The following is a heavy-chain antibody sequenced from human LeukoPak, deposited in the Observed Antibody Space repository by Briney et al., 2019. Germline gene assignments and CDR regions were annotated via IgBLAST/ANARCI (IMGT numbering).Heavy chain of an antibody. CDR1: GFTFSSYG. J-gene: IGHJ4*02. Sequence: GGSLRLSCAASGFTFSSYGMSWVRQAPGNGLEWVSAIRGIGGSTYYADSVKGRFTIYRDNSKNTLYLEMNGLRAEYTAVYYCAKDQYYDSSGYWGQGTLVTVSS. CDR3: AKDQYYDSSGY. V-gene: IGHV3-23*01. CDR2: IRGIGGST. D-gene: IGHD3-22*01.